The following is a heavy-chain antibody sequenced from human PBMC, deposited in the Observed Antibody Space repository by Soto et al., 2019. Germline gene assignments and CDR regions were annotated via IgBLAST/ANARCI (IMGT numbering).Heavy chain of an antibody. CDR1: GFNFRSYA. D-gene: IGHD4-17*01. CDR3: AKQSTVTTIHYGMDV. J-gene: IGHJ6*02. CDR2: ISGSGGST. Sequence: GALRLSCAASGFNFRSYALSWVRQAPGKGLEWVSAISGSGGSTYYADSVKGRFTISRDNSKNTLYLQMNSLRAEDTAVYYCAKQSTVTTIHYGMDVWGQGTTVTVSS. V-gene: IGHV3-23*01.